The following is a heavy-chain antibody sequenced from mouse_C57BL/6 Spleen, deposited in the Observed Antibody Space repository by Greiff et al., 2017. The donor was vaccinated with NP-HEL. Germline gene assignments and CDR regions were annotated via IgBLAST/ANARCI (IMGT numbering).Heavy chain of an antibody. Sequence: VQLQQPGAELVMPGASVKLSCKASGYTFTSYWMHWVKQRPGQGLEWIGEIYPSDSYTNYNQKFKGKSTLTVDTSSSTACMQLSSLTSEASAVYYCARGEYYYVTFDYWGQGTTLTVSS. CDR2: IYPSDSYT. V-gene: IGHV1-69*01. CDR1: GYTFTSYW. D-gene: IGHD1-1*01. J-gene: IGHJ2*01. CDR3: ARGEYYYVTFDY.